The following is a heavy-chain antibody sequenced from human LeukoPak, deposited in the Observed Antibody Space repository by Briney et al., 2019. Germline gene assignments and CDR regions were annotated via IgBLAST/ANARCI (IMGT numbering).Heavy chain of an antibody. CDR3: ARVNTVDCSGGSCYSYWFGP. CDR2: IYYSGST. CDR1: GGSISSYY. V-gene: IGHV4-59*01. J-gene: IGHJ5*02. D-gene: IGHD2-15*01. Sequence: SETLSLTCTVSGGSISSYYWSWIRQPPGKGLEWIGYIYYSGSTNYNPSLKSRVTISVDTSKNQFSLKLSSVTAADTAVYYCARVNTVDCSGGSCYSYWFGPWGQGTLDTVSS.